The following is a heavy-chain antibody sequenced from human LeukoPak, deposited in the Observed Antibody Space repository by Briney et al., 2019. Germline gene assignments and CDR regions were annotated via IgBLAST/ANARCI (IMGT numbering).Heavy chain of an antibody. CDR1: GFTFSSYA. D-gene: IGHD3-10*01. CDR3: ASLLAWARAYYFDY. V-gene: IGHV3-23*01. CDR2: ISGSGGST. J-gene: IGHJ4*02. Sequence: GGSLRLSCAASGFTFSSYAMSWVRQAPGKGLEWVSAISGSGGSTYFADSVKGRFTISRDNSKNTLYLQMNSLRAEDTAVYYCASLLAWARAYYFDYWGQGTLVTVSS.